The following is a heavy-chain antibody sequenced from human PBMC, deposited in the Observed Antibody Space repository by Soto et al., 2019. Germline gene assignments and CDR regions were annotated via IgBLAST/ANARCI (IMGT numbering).Heavy chain of an antibody. V-gene: IGHV4-31*03. Sequence: PSETLSLTCIVSGDSIISGNNYWTWIRQHPGKGLEWIGYIYYTGITYYNPSLKSRITISKDMSGAQFSLQLSSVTAADTAVYYCARALMSAYFDSWGQGTLVTVSS. CDR1: GDSIISGNNY. CDR2: IYYTGIT. CDR3: ARALMSAYFDS. J-gene: IGHJ4*02.